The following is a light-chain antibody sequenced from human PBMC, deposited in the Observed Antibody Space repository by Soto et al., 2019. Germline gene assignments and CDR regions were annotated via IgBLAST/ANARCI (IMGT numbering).Light chain of an antibody. CDR3: CSSAPESTYV. V-gene: IGLV2-23*01. J-gene: IGLJ1*01. CDR1: IDDVGAYNS. CDR2: KGT. Sequence: QSVLAQPSSWSGSPGQSITISCTGTIDDVGAYNSVSWYQQLPHKAPQVILYKGTQRPSGVSSRFSGSTSGNAASLTISGLQADDEADYFCCSSAPESTYVFGTGTKVTVL.